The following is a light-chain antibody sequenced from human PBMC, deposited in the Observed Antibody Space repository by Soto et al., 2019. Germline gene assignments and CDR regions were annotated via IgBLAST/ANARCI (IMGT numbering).Light chain of an antibody. CDR1: SSDVGRYDY. Sequence: QSALAQPASVSGSPGQSITISCTGTSSDVGRYDYVSWFQQHPGKTPKLLIYDVSNRPSGASDRFSGSKSGNTASLTISGLQPEDEADYYCSSFTTSSTFVFGTGTKVTVL. CDR3: SSFTTSSTFV. V-gene: IGLV2-14*01. CDR2: DVS. J-gene: IGLJ1*01.